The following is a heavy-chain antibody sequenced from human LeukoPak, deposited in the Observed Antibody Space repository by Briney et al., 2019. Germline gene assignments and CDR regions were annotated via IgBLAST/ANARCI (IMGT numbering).Heavy chain of an antibody. D-gene: IGHD6-13*01. V-gene: IGHV1-2*06. CDR3: AREQQLAD. Sequence: GASVKVSCKAFGYTFTAYYIHWVRQAPGQGLEWMGRINPNSGSTNYAQKFQGRVTVTRDTSISTAYMELSSLRSDDTALYYRAREQQLADWGQGTLVTVSS. J-gene: IGHJ4*02. CDR1: GYTFTAYY. CDR2: INPNSGST.